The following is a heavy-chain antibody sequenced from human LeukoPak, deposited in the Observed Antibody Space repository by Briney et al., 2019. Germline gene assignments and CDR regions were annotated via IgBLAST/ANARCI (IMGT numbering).Heavy chain of an antibody. CDR2: LYSGSST. D-gene: IGHD6-19*01. CDR3: AKDGIAVAGYFDY. V-gene: IGHV3-53*01. J-gene: IGHJ4*02. CDR1: GFTVSTNY. Sequence: GSLRLSCAASGFTVSTNYMNWVRQAPGKGLEWVSILYSGSSTYYADSVEGRFTISRDSSKNTLFLQMNDLRAEDTAVYYCAKDGIAVAGYFDYWGQGTLVTVSS.